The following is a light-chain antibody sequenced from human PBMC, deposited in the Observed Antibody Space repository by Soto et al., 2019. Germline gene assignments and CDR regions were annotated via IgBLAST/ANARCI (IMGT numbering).Light chain of an antibody. Sequence: EIVLTQSPGTLSLSPGERATLSCRASQSVSSNYLAWYQKKPGQAPRLLIYGASSRATGIPDRFSGSGSGTDFTLTISRLEPEDFAVYYCQQRLTFGGGTKVDIK. J-gene: IGKJ4*01. CDR2: GAS. CDR3: QQRLT. V-gene: IGKV3-20*01. CDR1: QSVSSNY.